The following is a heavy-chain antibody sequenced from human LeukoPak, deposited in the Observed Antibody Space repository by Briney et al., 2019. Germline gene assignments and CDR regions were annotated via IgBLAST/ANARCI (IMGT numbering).Heavy chain of an antibody. CDR3: ARDSPYFHKWD. Sequence: SETLSLTCTVSGVCVSSSSYYWGWLRPPPGMELVWIGSIYYSGNTYYNPSLKSLITISINSSNKQFLLKDGLVTDADTAVYYCARDSPYFHKWDWGQGALVTVSS. V-gene: IGHV4-39*06. CDR2: IYYSGNT. D-gene: IGHD1-26*01. CDR1: GVCVSSSSYY. J-gene: IGHJ4*02.